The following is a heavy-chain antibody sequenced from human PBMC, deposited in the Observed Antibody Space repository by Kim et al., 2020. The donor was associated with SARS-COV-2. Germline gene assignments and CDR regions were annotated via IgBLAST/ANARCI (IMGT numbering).Heavy chain of an antibody. D-gene: IGHD2-2*01. CDR3: ARAGPSTSYIN. Sequence: SETLSLTCAVYGGSFSGYYWSWIRQPPGKGLEWIGEINHSGSTNYNPSLKSRVTISVDTSKNQFSLKLSSVTAADTAVYYCARAGPSTSYINWGQGTLVTVSS. CDR1: GGSFSGYY. J-gene: IGHJ4*02. V-gene: IGHV4-34*01. CDR2: INHSGST.